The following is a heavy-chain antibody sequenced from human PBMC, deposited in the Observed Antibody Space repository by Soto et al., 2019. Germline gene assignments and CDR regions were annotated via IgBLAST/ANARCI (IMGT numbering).Heavy chain of an antibody. CDR2: ISYDGRHK. Sequence: QVQLVESGGGVVQPGRSLRLSCAASGFTFSTYGMHWVRQAPGKGLEWVAIISYDGRHKYYADSVKGRFTISRDNAKNTLYLQMNSLRAEDTAVYHWAKDTSGDYWGQGTLVTVSS. CDR1: GFTFSTYG. V-gene: IGHV3-30*18. J-gene: IGHJ4*02. CDR3: AKDTSGDY. D-gene: IGHD1-26*01.